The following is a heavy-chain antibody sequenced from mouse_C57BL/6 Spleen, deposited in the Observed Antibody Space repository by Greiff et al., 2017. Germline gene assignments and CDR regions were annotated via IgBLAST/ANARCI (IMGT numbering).Heavy chain of an antibody. V-gene: IGHV5-16*01. Sequence: VQLKESEGGLVQPGSSMKLSCTASGFTFSDYYMAWVRQVPEKCLEWVANINYDGSSTYYLDSLKSRFIISRDNAKNILYLQMSSLKSEDTATYYCARDEGYFDVWGTGTTVTVSS. CDR2: INYDGSST. CDR3: ARDEGYFDV. CDR1: GFTFSDYY. J-gene: IGHJ1*03.